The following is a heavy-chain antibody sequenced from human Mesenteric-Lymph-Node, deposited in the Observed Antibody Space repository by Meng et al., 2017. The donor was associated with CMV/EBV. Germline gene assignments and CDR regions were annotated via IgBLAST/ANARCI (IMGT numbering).Heavy chain of an antibody. D-gene: IGHD1-26*01. V-gene: IGHV1-46*01. Sequence: ASVKVSCKTSGYSFTTYYMHWVRQAPGQGLEWMGIINPVGGSTRNAQKFQGRVTMTSDTSTSTMYMELSSLRAEDTAVYYCARDALGMGGRHGLDAWGQGTTVTVSS. CDR3: ARDALGMGGRHGLDA. CDR1: GYSFTTYY. J-gene: IGHJ6*02. CDR2: INPVGGST.